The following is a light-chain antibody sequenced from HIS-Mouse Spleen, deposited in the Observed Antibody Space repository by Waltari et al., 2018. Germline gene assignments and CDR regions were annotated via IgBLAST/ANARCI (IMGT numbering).Light chain of an antibody. J-gene: IGLJ2*01. Sequence: QSALTQPASVSGSPGQSITISCTGTSSDVGSYNLVSWYQQHPGKAPKLMIDEGSKRPSGVSNRFSGSKSGNTASLTISGLQAEDEADYYCRSYAGSSTVVFGGGTKLTVL. V-gene: IGLV2-23*01. CDR3: RSYAGSSTVV. CDR2: EGS. CDR1: SSDVGSYNL.